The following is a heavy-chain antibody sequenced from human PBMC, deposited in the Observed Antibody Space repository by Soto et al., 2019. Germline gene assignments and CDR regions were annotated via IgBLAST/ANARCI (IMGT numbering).Heavy chain of an antibody. Sequence: SVKVSCKASGGTFSSYAISWVRQAPGQGLEWMGGIIPIFGTANYAQKFQGRVTITADESTSTAYMELSSLRSEDTAVYYCATSPRLELLGVWFDPWGQGTLVTVS. CDR1: GGTFSSYA. CDR2: IIPIFGTA. J-gene: IGHJ5*02. V-gene: IGHV1-69*13. CDR3: ATSPRLELLGVWFDP. D-gene: IGHD1-26*01.